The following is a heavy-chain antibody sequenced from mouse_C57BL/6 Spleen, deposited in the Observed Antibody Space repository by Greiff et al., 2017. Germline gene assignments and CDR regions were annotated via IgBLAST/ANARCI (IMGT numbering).Heavy chain of an antibody. D-gene: IGHD1-1*01. CDR1: GYTFTSYT. CDR2: INPSSGYT. J-gene: IGHJ1*03. Sequence: VQLQQSGAELARPGASVKMSCKASGYTFTSYTMHLVKQRPGQGLEWIGYINPSSGYTKYNQKFKDKATLTADKSSSTAYMQLSSLTSEDSAVYYCARSTTGVGYFDVWGTGTTVTVSS. V-gene: IGHV1-4*01. CDR3: ARSTTGVGYFDV.